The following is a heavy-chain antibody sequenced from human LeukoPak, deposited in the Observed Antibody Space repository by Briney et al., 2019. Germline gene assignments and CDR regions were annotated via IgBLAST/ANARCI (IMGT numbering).Heavy chain of an antibody. Sequence: SETLSLTCTVSGGSISSHYWSWIRRPPGKGLEWIGYIYYSGSTNYNPSLKSRVTISVDTSKNQFSLKLSSVTAADTAVYYCARGVERGPYFDYWGQGTLVTVSS. J-gene: IGHJ4*02. CDR3: ARGVERGPYFDY. CDR2: IYYSGST. V-gene: IGHV4-59*11. D-gene: IGHD3-10*01. CDR1: GGSISSHY.